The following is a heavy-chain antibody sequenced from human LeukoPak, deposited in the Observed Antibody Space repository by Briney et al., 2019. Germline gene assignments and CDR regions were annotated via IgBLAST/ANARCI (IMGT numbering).Heavy chain of an antibody. CDR3: AKDYYDSSGYCAD. V-gene: IGHV3-30-3*01. D-gene: IGHD3-22*01. CDR2: VSYDGSNE. CDR1: GFTFSSYA. J-gene: IGHJ4*02. Sequence: GRSLRLSCAASGFTFSSYAMHWVRQAPGKGLEWVAVVSYDGSNEYYADSVKGRFTISRDNSKNTLYLQMNSLRAEDTAVYYCAKDYYDSSGYCADWGQGTLVTVSS.